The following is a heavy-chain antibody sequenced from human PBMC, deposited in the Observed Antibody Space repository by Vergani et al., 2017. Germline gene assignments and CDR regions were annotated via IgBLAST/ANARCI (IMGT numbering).Heavy chain of an antibody. V-gene: IGHV3-30*18. Sequence: QVQLVESGGGVVQPGRSLRLSCAASGFTFSSYGMHWVRQAPGKGLEWVAVISYDGSNKYYADSVKGRFTISSDNSKTTLYLQMNSLRAEDTAVYYCAKVGEYSSSWYFSYYYYMDVWGKGTTVTVSS. CDR2: ISYDGSNK. J-gene: IGHJ6*03. CDR1: GFTFSSYG. D-gene: IGHD6-13*01. CDR3: AKVGEYSSSWYFSYYYYMDV.